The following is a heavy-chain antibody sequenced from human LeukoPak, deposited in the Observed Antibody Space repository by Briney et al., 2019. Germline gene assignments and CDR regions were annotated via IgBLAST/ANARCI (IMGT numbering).Heavy chain of an antibody. CDR2: ISAYNGNT. CDR3: ARGVCSGGSCYHNDY. D-gene: IGHD2-15*01. Sequence: ASVKVSCKASGYTFTSYGISWVRQPPGQGLEWMGWISAYNGNTNYAQKLQGRVTMTTDTSTSTAYMELRSLRSDDTAVYYCARGVCSGGSCYHNDYWGQGTLVTVSS. CDR1: GYTFTSYG. V-gene: IGHV1-18*01. J-gene: IGHJ4*02.